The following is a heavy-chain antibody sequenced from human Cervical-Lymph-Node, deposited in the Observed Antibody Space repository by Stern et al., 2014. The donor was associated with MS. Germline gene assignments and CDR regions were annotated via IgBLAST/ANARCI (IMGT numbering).Heavy chain of an antibody. CDR1: GGSISSSSYY. CDR3: ARQGAYCSSTSCYDFDY. D-gene: IGHD2-2*01. Sequence: QLQLQESGPGLVKPSETLSLTCTVSGGSISSSSYYGAWIRQPPGKGLEWIGSIYYGGTTYYNPSLKSRLTISVDTSKNQFSLKLTSVTAADTAVYYCARQGAYCSSTSCYDFDYWGQGTLVTVSS. J-gene: IGHJ4*02. CDR2: IYYGGTT. V-gene: IGHV4-39*01.